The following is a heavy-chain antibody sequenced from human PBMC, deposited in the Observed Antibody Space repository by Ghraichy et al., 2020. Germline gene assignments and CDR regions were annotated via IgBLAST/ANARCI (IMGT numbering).Heavy chain of an antibody. CDR3: ARQSKVYYDAFDI. CDR2: IYYSGST. V-gene: IGHV4-39*01. J-gene: IGHJ3*02. D-gene: IGHD1-14*01. CDR1: GGSISSSSYY. Sequence: SETLSLTCTVSGGSISSSSYYWGWIRQPPGKGLEWIGSIYYSGSTYYNPSLKSRVTISVDTSKNQFSLKLSSVTAADTAVYYCARQSKVYYDAFDIWAQGGMATFPP.